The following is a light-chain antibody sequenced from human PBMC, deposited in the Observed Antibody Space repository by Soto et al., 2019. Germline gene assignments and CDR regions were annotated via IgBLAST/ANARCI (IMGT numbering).Light chain of an antibody. J-gene: IGKJ3*01. CDR3: HQYGTAPLT. Sequence: NVLTQSPGTLSLSPGERATLSCRASHSVNSNYLAWYQHRPGQAPRLLIYGASKRATGIPDRFSGRGSGTDFTLTISRLEPEDFAVYYCHQYGTAPLTFGPGTKVDIK. CDR2: GAS. V-gene: IGKV3-20*01. CDR1: HSVNSNY.